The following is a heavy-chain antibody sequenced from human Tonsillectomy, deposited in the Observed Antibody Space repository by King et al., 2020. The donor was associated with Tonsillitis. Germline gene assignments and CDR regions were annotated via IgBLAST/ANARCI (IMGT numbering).Heavy chain of an antibody. D-gene: IGHD2-21*02. Sequence: PLQESGPGLVKPSETLSLTCTVSGGSISSSSYYWGWIRQPPGKGLEWIGSIHYSGSTYYNPSLKSRVTISVDTSKNHFSLKLSSVTAADTAVYYCARGTVIVVVTARPRSDVFDIWGQGTMVSVSS. CDR1: GGSISSSSYY. CDR3: ARGTVIVVVTARPRSDVFDI. J-gene: IGHJ3*02. V-gene: IGHV4-39*02. CDR2: IHYSGST.